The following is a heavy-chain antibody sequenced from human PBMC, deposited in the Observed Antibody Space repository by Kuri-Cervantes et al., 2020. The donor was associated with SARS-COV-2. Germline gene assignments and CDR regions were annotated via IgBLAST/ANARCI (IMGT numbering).Heavy chain of an antibody. CDR3: ARDRVGVHDY. D-gene: IGHD2-21*01. J-gene: IGHJ4*02. Sequence: GGSLRLSCAASGFTFADYAMSWVRQAPGKGLEWVSSISASGGSANYADSVKGRLTVSRDNSKNTLYLQMNSLRAEDTAVYYCARDRVGVHDYWGQGTLVTVSS. V-gene: IGHV3-23*01. CDR2: ISASGGSA. CDR1: GFTFADYA.